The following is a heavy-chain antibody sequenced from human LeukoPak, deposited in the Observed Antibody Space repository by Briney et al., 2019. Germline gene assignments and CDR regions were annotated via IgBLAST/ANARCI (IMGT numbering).Heavy chain of an antibody. CDR3: ARDGGNWNYGNWFDP. Sequence: GGSLRLSCAASGFTFSSYWMAWVRQTPGKGLEWVANIKHDASEKYYVDSVKGRFTISRDNSKNTLYLQMNSLRAEDTAVYYCARDGGNWNYGNWFDPWGQGTLVTVSS. V-gene: IGHV3-7*01. J-gene: IGHJ5*02. D-gene: IGHD1-7*01. CDR2: IKHDASEK. CDR1: GFTFSSYW.